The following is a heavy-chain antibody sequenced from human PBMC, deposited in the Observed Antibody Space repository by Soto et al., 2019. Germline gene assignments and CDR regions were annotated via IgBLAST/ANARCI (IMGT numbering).Heavy chain of an antibody. Sequence: PSETLSLTCAVYGGSFSGYYWSWIRQPPGKGLEWIGEINHSGRTNENPSLKSRVTISVDTSKNQFSLKLRSVTAADTAVYYCARGITMKLAVQGDAPDNYYFDSWGQGSLVTVSS. CDR1: GGSFSGYY. CDR3: ARGITMKLAVQGDAPDNYYFDS. D-gene: IGHD3-22*01. CDR2: INHSGRT. J-gene: IGHJ4*02. V-gene: IGHV4-34*01.